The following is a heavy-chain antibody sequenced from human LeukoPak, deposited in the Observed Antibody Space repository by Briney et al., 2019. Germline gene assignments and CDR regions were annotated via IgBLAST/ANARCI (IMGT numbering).Heavy chain of an antibody. J-gene: IGHJ3*02. Sequence: SETLSLTCTVSGGSISSSDYYWNWIRQHPGKGLEWIGYIYYSGSTYYNPSLKSRVTISVDTSKNQFSLKMNSVTAADTAVYYCATAPVRGVPGGDAFGIWGQGTVVSVSS. CDR2: IYYSGST. D-gene: IGHD3-10*01. CDR3: ATAPVRGVPGGDAFGI. V-gene: IGHV4-31*03. CDR1: GGSISSSDYY.